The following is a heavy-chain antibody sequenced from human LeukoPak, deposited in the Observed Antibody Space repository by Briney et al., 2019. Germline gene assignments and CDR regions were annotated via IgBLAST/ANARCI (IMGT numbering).Heavy chain of an antibody. CDR2: IYTSGST. CDR3: ARGLIAVAGTGFDY. J-gene: IGHJ4*02. D-gene: IGHD6-19*01. Sequence: SETLSLTCIVSGYSITSGYYWGWIRQPAGKGLEWIGRIYTSGSTNYNPSLKSRVSMSVDTSKNQFSLKLSSVTAADTAVYYCARGLIAVAGTGFDYWGQGTLVTVSS. V-gene: IGHV4-4*07. CDR1: GYSITSGYY.